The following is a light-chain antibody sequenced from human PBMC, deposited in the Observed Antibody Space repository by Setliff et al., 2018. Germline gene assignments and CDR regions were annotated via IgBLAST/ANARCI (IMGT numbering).Light chain of an antibody. Sequence: QSVLTQPASVSGSPGQSITISCTGTGSDLGTSNYVSWYQQHPDKAPKLMIYDVSIRPAGVSNRFSGSKSGNTASLTISGLQAEDEADYYCSSYASSNTPLIFGGGTKVTVL. CDR3: SSYASSNTPLI. V-gene: IGLV2-14*01. CDR2: DVS. CDR1: GSDLGTSNY. J-gene: IGLJ2*01.